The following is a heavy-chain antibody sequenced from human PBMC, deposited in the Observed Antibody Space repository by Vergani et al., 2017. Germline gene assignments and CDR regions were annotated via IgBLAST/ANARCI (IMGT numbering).Heavy chain of an antibody. Sequence: EVQLVESGGGLVKPGGSLRLSCAASGFTFSSYSMNWVRQAPGKGLEWVSSISSSSSYIYYADSVKGRFTISRDNAKNSLYLQMNSLRAEDTAVYYCARVRGGYYYYYGMDVWGQGTMVTVSS. CDR2: ISSSSSYI. CDR1: GFTFSSYS. V-gene: IGHV3-21*01. CDR3: ARVRGGYYYYYGMDV. J-gene: IGHJ6*02. D-gene: IGHD3-10*01.